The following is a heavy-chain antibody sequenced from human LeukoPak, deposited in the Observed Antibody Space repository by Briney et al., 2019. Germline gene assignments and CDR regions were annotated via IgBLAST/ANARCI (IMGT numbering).Heavy chain of an antibody. V-gene: IGHV4-38-2*02. D-gene: IGHD3-3*01. CDR2: IYHSGST. CDR1: GYSTSSGYY. CDR3: ARDNYDFWSGKENYFDY. J-gene: IGHJ4*02. Sequence: TSETLSLTCTVSGYSTSSGYYWGWIRQPPGKGLEWIGSIYHSGSTYYNPSLKSRVTLSVDTSKNQLSLKLSSVTAADTAVYYCARDNYDFWSGKENYFDYWGQGTLVTVSS.